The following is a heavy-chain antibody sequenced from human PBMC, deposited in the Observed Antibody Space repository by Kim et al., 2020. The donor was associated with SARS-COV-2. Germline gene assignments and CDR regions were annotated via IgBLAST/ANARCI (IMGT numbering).Heavy chain of an antibody. D-gene: IGHD3-22*01. CDR1: DFNFGSHV. CDR2: ISNDGTYT. CDR3: ARGLISMILVSDPYYFGMDV. J-gene: IGHJ6*02. V-gene: IGHV3-30*04. Sequence: GGSLRLSCAASDFNFGSHVMHWVRQAPGKGLEWVAVISNDGTYTYHTDSVKGRFTISRDNSKNTLYLQLSSLRHDDTAKYFCARGLISMILVSDPYYFGMDVWGQGTTVTVSS.